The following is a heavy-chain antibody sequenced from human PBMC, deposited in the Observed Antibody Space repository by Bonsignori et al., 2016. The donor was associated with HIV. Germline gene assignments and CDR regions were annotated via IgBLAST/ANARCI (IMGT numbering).Heavy chain of an antibody. CDR2: VYPYDSDT. Sequence: VRLLQSGAEVKKPGESLRISCQASGYTFTSYWIGWVRQMPGKGLEWMAIVYPYDSDTKYTPSFKGQVTISADKSISTAYLQWTSLKASDTAVYYCATCSESCHWGQGTLVTVSS. CDR1: GYTFTSYW. J-gene: IGHJ4*02. CDR3: ATCSESCH. D-gene: IGHD1-26*01. V-gene: IGHV5-51*01.